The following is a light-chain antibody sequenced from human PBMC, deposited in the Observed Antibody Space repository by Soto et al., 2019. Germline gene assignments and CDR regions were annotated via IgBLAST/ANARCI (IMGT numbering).Light chain of an antibody. V-gene: IGKV1-12*01. Sequence: DIQMTQSPSSVSASVGDRVTITCRASQDITSRLAWYQQKPGKAPTLLISGASSLLSGVPSRFSGSGSGTDITLTISSLPTEDFATYYCQHADGFPWTFGQGTKVE. CDR1: QDITSR. CDR2: GAS. J-gene: IGKJ1*01. CDR3: QHADGFPWT.